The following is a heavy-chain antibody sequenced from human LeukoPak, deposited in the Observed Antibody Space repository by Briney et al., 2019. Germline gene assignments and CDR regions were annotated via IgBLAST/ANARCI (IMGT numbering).Heavy chain of an antibody. V-gene: IGHV4-34*01. J-gene: IGHJ6*03. CDR2: INHSGST. CDR1: GGSFSGYY. Sequence: TSETLSLTCAVYGGSFSGYYWSWIRQPPGKGLEWIGEINHSGSTNYNPSLKSRVTISVDTSKNQFSLKLSSVTAADTAVYYCARVIAARFSKYYYYYYMDVWGKGTTVTVSS. CDR3: ARVIAARFSKYYYYYYMDV. D-gene: IGHD6-6*01.